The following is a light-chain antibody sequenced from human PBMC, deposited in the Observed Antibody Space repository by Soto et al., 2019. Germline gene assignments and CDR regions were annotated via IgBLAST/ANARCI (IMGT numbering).Light chain of an antibody. V-gene: IGLV2-23*01. J-gene: IGLJ2*01. CDR2: EGS. Sequence: QSALTQPASVSGSPGQSITFSCTGTSSDVGSYNLVSWYQQHPGKAPKLMIYEGSKRPSGVSNRFSGSKSGNTASLTISGLQAEDEADYYCCSYAGSITHVVFGGGTKLTVL. CDR3: CSYAGSITHVV. CDR1: SSDVGSYNL.